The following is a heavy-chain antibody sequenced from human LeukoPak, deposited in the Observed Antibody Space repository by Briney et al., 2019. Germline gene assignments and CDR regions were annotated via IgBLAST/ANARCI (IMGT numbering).Heavy chain of an antibody. CDR2: ISAYNGNT. V-gene: IGHV1-18*01. D-gene: IGHD3-22*01. J-gene: IGHJ4*02. CDR1: GYTFTSYG. Sequence: GASVKVSCKASGYTFTSYGISWVRQAPGQGLEWMGWISAYNGNTNYAQKLQGRVTMTTDTSTSTAYMELRSLRSDDTAVYYCARAADYYDSSGYLGYWGQGTLVTVSS. CDR3: ARAADYYDSSGYLGY.